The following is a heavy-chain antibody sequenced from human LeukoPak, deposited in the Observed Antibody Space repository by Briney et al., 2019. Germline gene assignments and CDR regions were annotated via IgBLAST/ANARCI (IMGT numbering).Heavy chain of an antibody. CDR1: GYTFTNYD. J-gene: IGHJ4*02. D-gene: IGHD5/OR15-5a*01. V-gene: IGHV1-8*01. CDR3: ARVYEDVDY. Sequence: ASVKVSCKASGYTFTNYDINWVRQATGQGLEWMGWMNTNSGNRGYAQTFQSRVNMTRNTVISTASMELSSLRSEDTAVYYCARVYEDVDYWGQGTLVTVSS. CDR2: MNTNSGNR.